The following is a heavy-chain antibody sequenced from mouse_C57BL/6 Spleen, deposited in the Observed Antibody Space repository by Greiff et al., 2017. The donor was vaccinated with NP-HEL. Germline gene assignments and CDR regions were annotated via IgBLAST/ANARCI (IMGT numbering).Heavy chain of an antibody. V-gene: IGHV1-69*01. Sequence: QVQLQQPGAELVMPGASVKLSCKASGYTFTSYWMHWVKQRPGQGLEWIGEIDPSDSYTNYNQKFKGKSTLTVDKSSSTAYMQLSSLTSEVSAVYYCERRDSTRYAMDYWGQGTSVTVSS. CDR2: IDPSDSYT. J-gene: IGHJ4*01. CDR1: GYTFTSYW. D-gene: IGHD6-1*01. CDR3: ERRDSTRYAMDY.